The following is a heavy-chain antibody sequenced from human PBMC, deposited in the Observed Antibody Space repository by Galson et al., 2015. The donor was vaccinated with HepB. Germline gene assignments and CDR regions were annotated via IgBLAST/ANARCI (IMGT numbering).Heavy chain of an antibody. V-gene: IGHV4-34*01. Sequence: LSLTCAVSGGSFRGYYWSWIRQPPGKGLEWIGEISHSGSTNYNPSLKSRVTISVDTSKNQFSLKLSSVTAADTAVYYCARGTAMITGYYYYYNMDVWGQGTTVTVSS. D-gene: IGHD5-18*01. J-gene: IGHJ6*02. CDR3: ARGTAMITGYYYYYNMDV. CDR2: ISHSGST. CDR1: GGSFRGYY.